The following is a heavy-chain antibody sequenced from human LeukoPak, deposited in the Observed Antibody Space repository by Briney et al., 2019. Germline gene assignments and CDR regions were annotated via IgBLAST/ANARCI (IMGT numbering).Heavy chain of an antibody. J-gene: IGHJ4*02. Sequence: GESLKISCKGSGYSFTSNWIGWVRQMPGKGLEWMGIIYPGDSETRYSPSFQGQVTISADKSISTAYLQWSGLKASDTAMYYCASGGSRKESPRGDFDYWGQGTLVTVSS. D-gene: IGHD2-15*01. CDR1: GYSFTSNW. V-gene: IGHV5-51*01. CDR2: IYPGDSET. CDR3: ASGGSRKESPRGDFDY.